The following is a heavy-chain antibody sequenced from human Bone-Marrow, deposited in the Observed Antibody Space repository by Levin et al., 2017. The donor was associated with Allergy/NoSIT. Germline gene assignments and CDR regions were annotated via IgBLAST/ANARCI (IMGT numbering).Heavy chain of an antibody. J-gene: IGHJ4*02. CDR3: AKLTGVEAAALQN. CDR1: GDRFTNFW. CDR2: IYVGDSET. V-gene: IGHV5-51*01. D-gene: IGHD2-2*02. Sequence: HGESLKISCEGSGDRFTNFWIGWVRQVPGKGLEWMGLIYVGDSETRYSPSFQGRVTITADTSITTAYLHLSSLTASDTAVYYCAKLTGVEAAALQNWGQGTLVTVSS.